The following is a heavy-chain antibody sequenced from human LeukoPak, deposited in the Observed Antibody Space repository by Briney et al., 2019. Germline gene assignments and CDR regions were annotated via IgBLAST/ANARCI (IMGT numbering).Heavy chain of an antibody. V-gene: IGHV4-59*02. D-gene: IGHD2/OR15-2a*01. CDR2: IYHSGST. J-gene: IGHJ4*02. CDR3: ARANIDGYFDY. Sequence: SETLSLTCTVSGGSVSSYYWSWIRQPPGKGLEWIGYIYHSGSTYYNPSLKSRVTISVDRSKNQFSLKLSSVTAADTAVYYCARANIDGYFDYWGQGTLVTVSS. CDR1: GGSVSSYY.